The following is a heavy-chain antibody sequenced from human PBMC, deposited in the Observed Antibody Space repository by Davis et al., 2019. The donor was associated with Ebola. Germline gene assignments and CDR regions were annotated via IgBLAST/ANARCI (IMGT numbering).Heavy chain of an antibody. CDR1: GYSFTSYW. J-gene: IGHJ2*01. V-gene: IGHV5-51*01. CDR3: ARLEYSSGWYGGYFDL. CDR2: IYPRDSDT. Sequence: GGSLRLPCKGSGYSFTSYWIGWVRQMPGKGLEWMGIIYPRDSDTRYSPSFQGQVTISADKSISTAYLQWSSLKASDTAMYYCARLEYSSGWYGGYFDLWGRGTLVTVSS. D-gene: IGHD6-19*01.